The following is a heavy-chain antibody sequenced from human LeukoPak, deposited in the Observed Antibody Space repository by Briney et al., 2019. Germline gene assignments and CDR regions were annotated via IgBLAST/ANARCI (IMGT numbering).Heavy chain of an antibody. CDR1: GYTFTSYD. CDR3: ARTYYDILTGYSPYYYYGMDV. Sequence: ASVKVSCKASGYTFTSYDINWLRQATGQGLEWMGWMNPNSGNTGYAQKFQGRVTMTRNTSISTAYMELSSLRSEDTAVYYCARTYYDILTGYSPYYYYGMDVWGQGTTVTVSS. V-gene: IGHV1-8*01. CDR2: MNPNSGNT. J-gene: IGHJ6*02. D-gene: IGHD3-9*01.